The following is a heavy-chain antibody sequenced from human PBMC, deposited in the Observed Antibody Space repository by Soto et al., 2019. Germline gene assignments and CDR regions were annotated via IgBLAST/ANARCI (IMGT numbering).Heavy chain of an antibody. CDR2: MHYTGFS. Sequence: SETLSLTCAFSGDSVTENYLTWIRQSPEKGLEWIGYMHYTGFSFSNPSLKSRVAMSVDKSKNEFTLQLTSVTAADTAVYYCVRHRQAYNWLDPWGQGSPVTVSS. CDR3: VRHRQAYNWLDP. V-gene: IGHV4-59*02. CDR1: GDSVTENY. J-gene: IGHJ5*02.